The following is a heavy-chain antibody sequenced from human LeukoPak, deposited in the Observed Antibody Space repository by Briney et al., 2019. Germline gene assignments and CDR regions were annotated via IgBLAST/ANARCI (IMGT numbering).Heavy chain of an antibody. CDR1: GDSVSSNSAA. D-gene: IGHD3-22*01. CDR2: TYYRSKWYN. J-gene: IGHJ4*02. V-gene: IGHV6-1*01. Sequence: SQTLSLTCAISGDSVSSNSAAWNWIRQSPSRGLEWLRRTYYRSKWYNDYAVSVKSRITINPDTSKNQFSLQLNSVTPEDTAVYYCARDQRGYYDSSGYYYAIFDYWGQGTLVTVSS. CDR3: ARDQRGYYDSSGYYYAIFDY.